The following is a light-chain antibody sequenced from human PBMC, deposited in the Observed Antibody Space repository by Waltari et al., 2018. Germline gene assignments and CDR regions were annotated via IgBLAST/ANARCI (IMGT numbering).Light chain of an antibody. J-gene: IGKJ1*01. CDR3: QHHVRLPAT. CDR1: QSGNTY. Sequence: IVLTQSPGTLSLSPGERATLSCRASQSGNTYLAWYQQKPGQAPRLLIYGAYTRAAGIPDRFSGSGSGTDFSLTISRLEAEDFAVYYCQHHVRLPATFGQGTKVEIK. CDR2: GAY. V-gene: IGKV3-20*01.